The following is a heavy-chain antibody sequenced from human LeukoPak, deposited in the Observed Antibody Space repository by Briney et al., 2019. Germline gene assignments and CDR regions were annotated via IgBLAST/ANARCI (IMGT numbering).Heavy chain of an antibody. Sequence: PGGSLRLSCTASEFTFSNYNINWVRQAPGKGLEWVSSISGGSTYIYYADSVKGRFTISRDNAKNTLYLQMNSLRAEDTAVYYCARADYGDITGIFGYWGQGTLVTVSS. V-gene: IGHV3-21*01. CDR1: EFTFSNYN. CDR3: ARADYGDITGIFGY. CDR2: ISGGSTYI. J-gene: IGHJ4*02. D-gene: IGHD4-17*01.